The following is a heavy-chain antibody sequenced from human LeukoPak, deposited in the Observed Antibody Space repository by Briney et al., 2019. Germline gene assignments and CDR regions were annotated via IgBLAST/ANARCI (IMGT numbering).Heavy chain of an antibody. D-gene: IGHD3-10*01. Sequence: PGGSLRLSYAASGFTFSNYDMSWVRQVPGKGLEWVSAISAHGDDTYYIDSVRGRFTISRDNSKNTLYLQMNSLRAEDTAVYYCARDRRYYGSGSYYQSHGMDVWGQGTTVTVSS. V-gene: IGHV3-23*01. CDR3: ARDRRYYGSGSYYQSHGMDV. CDR1: GFTFSNYD. CDR2: ISAHGDDT. J-gene: IGHJ6*02.